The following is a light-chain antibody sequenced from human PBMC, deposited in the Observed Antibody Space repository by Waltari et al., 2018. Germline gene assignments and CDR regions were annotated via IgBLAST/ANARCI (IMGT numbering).Light chain of an antibody. J-gene: IGKJ2*01. CDR1: QRISIY. V-gene: IGKV3-15*01. Sequence: ELVMTQSPATLSVSPGERATLSCRASQRISIYLAWFQQKPCQAPRLLIYHASTRATGIPARLSGSGSGTEFTLTISSLQSEDFAVYYCQQYYDGRTFGQGTKLEIK. CDR2: HAS. CDR3: QQYYDGRT.